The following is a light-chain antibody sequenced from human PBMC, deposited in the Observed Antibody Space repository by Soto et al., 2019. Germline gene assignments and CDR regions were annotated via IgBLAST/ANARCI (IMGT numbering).Light chain of an antibody. J-gene: IGKJ1*01. CDR1: QSVGRN. CDR3: QQYNNWPPWT. V-gene: IGKV3-15*01. Sequence: EMVMTPSPVTLSLSPGERATLSCRASQSVGRNLTWYQQKPGQAPRLLIYGASNRSTGVPARFSGSGSGTEFTLTISSLQSEDFAVYYCQQYNNWPPWTFGQGTKVDIK. CDR2: GAS.